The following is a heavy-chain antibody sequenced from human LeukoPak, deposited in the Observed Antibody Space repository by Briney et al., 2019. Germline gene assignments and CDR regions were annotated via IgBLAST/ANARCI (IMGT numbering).Heavy chain of an antibody. V-gene: IGHV3-7*01. CDR2: VKQDGSEK. Sequence: PGGSLRLSCAASGFTFSSYWMSWVRQAPGKGLEWVANVKQDGSEKYYVDSVKGRFTISRDNAKNSLYLQMNSLRAEDTAVYYCARAPTANYYYYMDDWGKGTTVTVSS. CDR1: GFTFSSYW. J-gene: IGHJ6*03. D-gene: IGHD2-21*02. CDR3: ARAPTANYYYYMDD.